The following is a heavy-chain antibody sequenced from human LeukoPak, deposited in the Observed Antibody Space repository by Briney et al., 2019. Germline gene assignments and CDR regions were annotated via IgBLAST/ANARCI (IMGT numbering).Heavy chain of an antibody. J-gene: IGHJ4*02. D-gene: IGHD7-27*01. CDR2: INPNSGGT. CDR1: GYTFTGYY. Sequence: ASVKVSCKASGYTFTGYYMHWVRQAPGQGHEWMGWINPNSGGTNYAQKFQGRVTMTRDTSISTAYVELSRLRSDDTAVYYCARHRLNWGYFDYWGQGTLVTVSS. CDR3: ARHRLNWGYFDY. V-gene: IGHV1-2*02.